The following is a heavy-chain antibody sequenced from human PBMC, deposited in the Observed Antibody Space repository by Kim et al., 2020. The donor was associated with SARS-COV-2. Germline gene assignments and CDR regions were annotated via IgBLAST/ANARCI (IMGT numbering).Heavy chain of an antibody. J-gene: IGHJ4*02. D-gene: IGHD5-12*01. CDR3: ARDRRGYSGYDGIDY. Sequence: DSVKGRFTISRDNSKNTLYLQMNSLRAEDTAVYYCARDRRGYSGYDGIDYWGQGTLVTVSS. V-gene: IGHV3-30*01.